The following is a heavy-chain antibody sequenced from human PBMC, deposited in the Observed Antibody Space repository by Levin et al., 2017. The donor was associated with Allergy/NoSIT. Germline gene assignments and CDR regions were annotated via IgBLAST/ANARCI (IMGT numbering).Heavy chain of an antibody. CDR3: ATRGREGSGWSRAGY. J-gene: IGHJ4*02. Sequence: PTASVKVSCKASGGTFSSYAISWVRQAPGQGLEWMGGIIPIFGTANYAQKFQGRVTITADKSTSTAYMELSSLRSEDTAVYYCATRGREGSGWSRAGYWGQGTLVTVSS. CDR1: GGTFSSYA. V-gene: IGHV1-69*06. D-gene: IGHD6-19*01. CDR2: IIPIFGTA.